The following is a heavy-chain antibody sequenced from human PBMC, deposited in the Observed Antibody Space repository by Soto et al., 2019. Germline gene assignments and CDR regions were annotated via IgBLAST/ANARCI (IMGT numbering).Heavy chain of an antibody. V-gene: IGHV3-11*01. J-gene: IGHJ5*02. D-gene: IGHD3-16*01. CDR2: ISGSGRTI. CDR1: RIVFSDY. CDR3: ARLPFPWGWFDP. Sequence: QVQLVESGGGLVKPGGSLRLSCAASRIVFSDYMSWVRQAPGKGLEWLSYISGSGRTIYSADSVKGRFTISRDNATNSLYLQRNNVRTEDTSVYYCARLPFPWGWFDPWGQGTLVTVSS.